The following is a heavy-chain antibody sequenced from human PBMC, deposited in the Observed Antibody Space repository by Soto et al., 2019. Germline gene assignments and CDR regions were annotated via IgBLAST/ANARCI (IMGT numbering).Heavy chain of an antibody. CDR3: ARGTPQDIDAHFDP. D-gene: IGHD3-9*01. J-gene: IGHJ5*02. CDR1: GYTFTSYD. V-gene: IGHV1-8*01. Sequence: ASVKVSCKASGYTFTSYDINWVRQATGQGLEWMGWMNPNSGNTGYAQKFQGRVTMTRNTSISTAYMELSSLRSEDMAVYYCARGTPQDIDAHFDPWGQGTLVTVSS. CDR2: MNPNSGNT.